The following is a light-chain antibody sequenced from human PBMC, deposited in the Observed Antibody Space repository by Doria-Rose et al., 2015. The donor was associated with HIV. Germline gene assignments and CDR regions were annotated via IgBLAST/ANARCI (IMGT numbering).Light chain of an antibody. Sequence: TRSPSFLSASVGDRVTITCRAGQGIGSFLVWYQQKSGKAPELLIYSASTLQSGVPSRFSGSGSGTEFTLTISSLQPEDFGTFYCQQIHSYPITFGQGTRLEIK. CDR2: SAS. V-gene: IGKV1-9*01. J-gene: IGKJ5*01. CDR3: QQIHSYPIT. CDR1: QGIGSF.